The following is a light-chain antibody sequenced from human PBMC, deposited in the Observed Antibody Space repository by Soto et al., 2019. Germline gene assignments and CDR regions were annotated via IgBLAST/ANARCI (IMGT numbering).Light chain of an antibody. V-gene: IGLV2-14*01. CDR3: SSYTSSSTPCV. J-gene: IGLJ3*02. CDR2: EVS. Sequence: QSVLTQPASVSGSPGQSITISCTGTSSDVGGYNYVSWYQQHPGKAPKLMIYEVSNRPSGVSNRFSGSKSGNTASLTISGLQAEDEAHYYCSSYTSSSTPCVFGGGTKLTVL. CDR1: SSDVGGYNY.